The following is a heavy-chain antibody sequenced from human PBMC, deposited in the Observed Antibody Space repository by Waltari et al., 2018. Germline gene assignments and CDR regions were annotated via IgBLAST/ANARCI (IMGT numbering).Heavy chain of an antibody. V-gene: IGHV4-4*02. J-gene: IGHJ4*02. Sequence: KLQESGPGLVKPSGTLSFTSCVSGDSMSRTYCWSWVRQSPERGVECTGQVRGDGKTNINPSFGSRVAVSLYTENYQFPLTVTTATAADTAVYYCARDRGRGLYLDSWGPGTLVTVSP. CDR2: VRGDGKT. D-gene: IGHD2-15*01. CDR3: ARDRGRGLYLDS. CDR1: GDSMSRTYC.